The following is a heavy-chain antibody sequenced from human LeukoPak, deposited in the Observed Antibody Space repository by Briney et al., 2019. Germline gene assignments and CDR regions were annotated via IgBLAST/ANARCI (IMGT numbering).Heavy chain of an antibody. CDR3: ARVLGYCTNGVCYVFDY. Sequence: GASVKVSCKASGYTFTSYDINWVRQATGQGLEWMGWMNPNSGDTGYAQKFQGRVTMTRNTSISTAYMELSSLRSEDTAVYYCARVLGYCTNGVCYVFDYWGQGTLSPSPQ. CDR2: MNPNSGDT. V-gene: IGHV1-8*01. D-gene: IGHD2-8*01. J-gene: IGHJ4*02. CDR1: GYTFTSYD.